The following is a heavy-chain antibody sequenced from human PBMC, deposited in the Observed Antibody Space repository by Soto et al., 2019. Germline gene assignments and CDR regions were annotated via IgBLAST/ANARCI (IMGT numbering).Heavy chain of an antibody. J-gene: IGHJ6*03. CDR2: ISAYNGNT. D-gene: IGHD6-13*01. CDR3: ARRLAAAGAHYYYYYMDV. V-gene: IGHV1-18*01. CDR1: GYTFTSYG. Sequence: ASVKVSCKASGYTFTSYGISWVRQAPGQGLEWMGWISAYNGNTNYAQKLQGRVTMTTDTSTSTAYMELRSLRSDDTAVYYCARRLAAAGAHYYYYYMDVWGKGTTVTVSS.